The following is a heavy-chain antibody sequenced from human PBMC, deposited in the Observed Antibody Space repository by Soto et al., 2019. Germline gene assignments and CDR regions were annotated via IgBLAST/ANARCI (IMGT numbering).Heavy chain of an antibody. CDR2: VYYSGSA. Sequence: SETLSLTCPFSGDSISTNSYSWGWIRQPPGKGLEWIGTVYYSGSAYYNPSLKSRLTISVDTSKNQFSLKLSSVTAADTAVYYCARRYGSCFDFWGQGTLVTVSS. D-gene: IGHD5-18*01. CDR1: GDSISTNSYS. J-gene: IGHJ4*02. CDR3: ARRYGSCFDF. V-gene: IGHV4-39*01.